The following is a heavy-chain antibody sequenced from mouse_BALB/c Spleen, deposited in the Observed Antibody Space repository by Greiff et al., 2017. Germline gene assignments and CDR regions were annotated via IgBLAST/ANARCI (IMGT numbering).Heavy chain of an antibody. CDR2: INPNNGGT. V-gene: IGHV1-18*01. CDR3: ARGGTTVVNWYFDV. J-gene: IGHJ1*01. D-gene: IGHD1-1*01. CDR1: GYTFTDYN. Sequence: EVQRVESGPELVKPGASVKIPCKASGYTFTDYNMDWVKQSHGKSLEWIGDINPNNGGTIYNQKFKGKATLTVDKSSSTAYMELRSLTSEDTAVYYCARGGTTVVNWYFDVWGAGTTVTVSS.